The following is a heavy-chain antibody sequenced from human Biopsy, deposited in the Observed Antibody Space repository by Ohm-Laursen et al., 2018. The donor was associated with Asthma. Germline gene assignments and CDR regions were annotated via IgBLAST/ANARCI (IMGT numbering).Heavy chain of an antibody. J-gene: IGHJ6*02. CDR2: ISWDAGRT. D-gene: IGHD3-3*01. Sequence: SLRLSCSASGFRFDDYTMVWVRQPPGKGLQWVALISWDAGRTHYADSVKGRFTVSRDNSKNSLYLQMNSLRTEDTALYYCAKDFWSGYSKEWTGSMDVWGQGTTVTVSS. CDR1: GFRFDDYT. V-gene: IGHV3-43*01. CDR3: AKDFWSGYSKEWTGSMDV.